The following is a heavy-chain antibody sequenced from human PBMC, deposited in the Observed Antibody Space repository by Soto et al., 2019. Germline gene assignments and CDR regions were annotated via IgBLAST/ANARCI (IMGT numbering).Heavy chain of an antibody. CDR2: IYYTGTI. CDR1: GGSSGGSG. J-gene: IGHJ4*02. V-gene: IGHV4-59*01. CDR3: ARLGVEDYFDSGSYYRFDY. Sequence: SETLSVRWSVAGGSSGGSGGSWIRQPPGKGLEYIGYIYYTGTINYSPSLKSRVTISVDTSKNQFSLKLTSVTAADTAVYYCARLGVEDYFDSGSYYRFDYWGQGTLVTVSS. D-gene: IGHD3-10*01.